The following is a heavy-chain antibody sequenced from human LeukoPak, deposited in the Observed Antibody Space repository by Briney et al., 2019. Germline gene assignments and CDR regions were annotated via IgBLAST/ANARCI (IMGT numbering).Heavy chain of an antibody. CDR3: AREGASGSFDY. J-gene: IGHJ4*02. CDR1: GGSISSYY. V-gene: IGHV4-59*01. Sequence: SETLSLTCTVSGGSISSYYWSWIRQPPGKGLEWIGYIYYSGGTNYNPSLKSRVTISVDTSKNQFSLKLSSVTAADTAVYYCAREGASGSFDYWGQGTLVTVSS. CDR2: IYYSGGT. D-gene: IGHD3-16*01.